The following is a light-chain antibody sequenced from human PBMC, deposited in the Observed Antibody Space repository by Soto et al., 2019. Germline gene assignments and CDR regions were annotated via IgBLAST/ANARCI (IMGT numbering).Light chain of an antibody. Sequence: QSVLIQAPSASGTPGQRVTISCSGSSSNIGSHSVNWYQQLPGTAPKLLIYSNNQRPSGVPDRFSGSKSGTSASLAISGLQSEDEVDYYCAAWDDSLNGVVFGGGTQLTVL. CDR2: SNN. V-gene: IGLV1-44*01. CDR1: SSNIGSHS. CDR3: AAWDDSLNGVV. J-gene: IGLJ3*02.